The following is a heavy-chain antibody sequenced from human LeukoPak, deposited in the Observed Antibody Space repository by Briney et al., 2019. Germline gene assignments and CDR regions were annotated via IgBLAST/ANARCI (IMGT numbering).Heavy chain of an antibody. CDR1: GFTFSSYA. D-gene: IGHD2-2*01. V-gene: IGHV3-23*01. Sequence: GGSLRLSCAASGFTFSSYAMTWVRQAPGKGLEWVSAISGSGGSTYYADSVKGRFTISRDNSKNTLFLQMNSLRAEDTALYYCAKYCTSTSCHREKYGMGVWGKGTTVTVSS. J-gene: IGHJ6*04. CDR2: ISGSGGST. CDR3: AKYCTSTSCHREKYGMGV.